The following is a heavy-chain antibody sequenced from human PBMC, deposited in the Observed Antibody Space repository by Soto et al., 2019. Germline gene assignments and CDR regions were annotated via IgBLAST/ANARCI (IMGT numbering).Heavy chain of an antibody. CDR3: AKAGCSGGSCYSFY. Sequence: QVQLVESGGGVVQPGRSLRLSCAASGFTFSSYGMHWVRQAPGKGLEWVAVISYDGSNKYYADSVKGRFTISRDNSKNTLYLQMNSLRAEDTAVYYCAKAGCSGGSCYSFYWGQGTLVTVSS. V-gene: IGHV3-30*18. CDR1: GFTFSSYG. D-gene: IGHD2-15*01. J-gene: IGHJ4*02. CDR2: ISYDGSNK.